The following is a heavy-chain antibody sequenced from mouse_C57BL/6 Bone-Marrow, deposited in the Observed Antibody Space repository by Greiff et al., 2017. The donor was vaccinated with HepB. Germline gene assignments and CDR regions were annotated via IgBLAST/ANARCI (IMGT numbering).Heavy chain of an antibody. CDR2: INPSNGGT. J-gene: IGHJ2*01. CDR1: GYTFTSYW. CDR3: ARWGHSSGYYFDY. V-gene: IGHV1-53*01. Sequence: VQLQQPGTELVKPGASVKLSCKASGYTFTSYWMPWVKQRPGQGLEWIGNINPSNGGTNYNEKFKSKATLTVDKSSSTAYMQLSSLTSEDSAVYYCARWGHSSGYYFDYWGQGTTLTVSS. D-gene: IGHD3-2*02.